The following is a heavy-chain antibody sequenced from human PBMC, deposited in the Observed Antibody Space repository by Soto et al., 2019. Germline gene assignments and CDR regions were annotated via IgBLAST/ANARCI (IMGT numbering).Heavy chain of an antibody. D-gene: IGHD3-22*01. J-gene: IGHJ4*02. CDR3: ARSRGYYYDSSAYYSPEIKALDY. CDR1: GFTFSSYA. V-gene: IGHV3-30-3*01. CDR2: ISYDGSNK. Sequence: GGSLRLSCAASGFTFSSYAMHWVRQAPGKGLEWVAVISYDGSNKYYADSVKGRFTISRDNSKNTLYLQMNSLRAEDTAVYYCARSRGYYYDSSAYYSPEIKALDYWGQGTLVTVSS.